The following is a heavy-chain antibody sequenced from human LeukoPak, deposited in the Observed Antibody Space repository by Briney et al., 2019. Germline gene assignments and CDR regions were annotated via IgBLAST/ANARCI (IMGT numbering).Heavy chain of an antibody. CDR2: INHSGST. D-gene: IGHD1-26*01. Sequence: PSETLSLTCAVYGGSFSGYYWSWIRQPPGKGLEWIGEINHSGSTNYNPSLKSRVTISVDTSKNQFSLKLNSVTAADTAMYYGARLFHPALSGNYPFDYWGQGTLVTVSS. J-gene: IGHJ4*02. CDR3: ARLFHPALSGNYPFDY. V-gene: IGHV4-34*01. CDR1: GGSFSGYY.